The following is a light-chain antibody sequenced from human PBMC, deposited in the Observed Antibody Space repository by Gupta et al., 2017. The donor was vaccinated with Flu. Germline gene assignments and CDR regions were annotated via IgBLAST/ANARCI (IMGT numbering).Light chain of an antibody. CDR2: EVN. J-gene: IGLJ3*02. CDR3: CSYAGSNTFWV. V-gene: IGLV2-11*01. CDR1: SSDVGGYNY. Sequence: QSALTQPRSVSGSPGPSVTISCTGTSSDVGGYNYVSWYQQHPGQAPNLLIYEVNRRPSGVPDRSSGSKSGNTASLTIAGLQADDETDYYCCSYAGSNTFWVFGGGTKLTVL.